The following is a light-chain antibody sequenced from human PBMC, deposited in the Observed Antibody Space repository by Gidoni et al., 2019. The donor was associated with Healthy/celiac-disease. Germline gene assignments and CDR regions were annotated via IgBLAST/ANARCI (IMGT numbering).Light chain of an antibody. CDR3: CSYAGSSTSAAV. CDR1: SSDVGSYNL. J-gene: IGLJ1*01. Sequence: QSALTQPASVSGSPGQSITISCTGTSSDVGSYNLVSWYQQHPGKAPKLMIYEGSKRPSGVSNRFSGSKSGNTASLTISGLQAEDEADYYCCSYAGSSTSAAVFGTGTKVTVL. V-gene: IGLV2-23*01. CDR2: EGS.